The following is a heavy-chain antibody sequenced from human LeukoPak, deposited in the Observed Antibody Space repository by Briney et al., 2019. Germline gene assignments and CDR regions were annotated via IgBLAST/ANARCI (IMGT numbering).Heavy chain of an antibody. CDR1: GGEFIASY. D-gene: IGHD5-18*01. J-gene: IGHJ5*02. CDR2: FKHSGSS. CDR3: APRGDIEHSYVYGKWFDP. V-gene: IGHV4-34*01. Sequence: PSETQSLTYAVYGGEFIASYWTRIHHRPGTGLERIEEFKHSGSSNYNSSLRSRVTISVDTSYKQFSLRLSSVTAADTAVYYCAPRGDIEHSYVYGKWFDPWCQGTRVTVSS.